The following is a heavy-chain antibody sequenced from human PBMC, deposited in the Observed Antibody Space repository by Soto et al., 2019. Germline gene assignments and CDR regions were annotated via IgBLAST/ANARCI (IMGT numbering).Heavy chain of an antibody. CDR3: AKGAYYYDSSGYEGSMDV. D-gene: IGHD3-22*01. Sequence: EVQLLESGGGLVQPGGSLRLSCAASGFTFSSYAMSWVRQAPGKGLEWVSAISGSGGSTYYADSVKGRFTISRDNSKNTLYLQMTSLRAEDTAVYYCAKGAYYYDSSGYEGSMDVWGQGTTVTVSS. J-gene: IGHJ6*02. CDR2: ISGSGGST. V-gene: IGHV3-23*01. CDR1: GFTFSSYA.